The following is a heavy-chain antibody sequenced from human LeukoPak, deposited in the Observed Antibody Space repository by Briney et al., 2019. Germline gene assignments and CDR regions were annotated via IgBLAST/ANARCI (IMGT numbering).Heavy chain of an antibody. CDR1: GGSISSYY. CDR3: ATHSSGYYHGAFDI. V-gene: IGHV4-59*01. Sequence: PSETLSLTCTVSGGSISSYYWSWIRQPPGKGLEWIGCIYYSGSTNYNPSLKSRVTISVDTSKNQFSLKLSSVTAADTAVYYCATHSSGYYHGAFDIWGQGTMVTVSS. D-gene: IGHD3-22*01. CDR2: IYYSGST. J-gene: IGHJ3*02.